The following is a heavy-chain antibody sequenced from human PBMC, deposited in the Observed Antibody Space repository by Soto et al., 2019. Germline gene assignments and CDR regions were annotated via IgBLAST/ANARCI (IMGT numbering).Heavy chain of an antibody. CDR3: ARESAGRDDSERSGDFDY. D-gene: IGHD3-22*01. Sequence: QVQLVQSGAEVKKPGASVKVSCKASGYFFASFSMHWVRQAPGQGLEWMGLINPSVGSTSYAQQFQGRVTMTRDTSTSTVYMELRRLRSEDTAVYFCARESAGRDDSERSGDFDYWGQGALVTVSS. J-gene: IGHJ4*02. V-gene: IGHV1-46*01. CDR2: INPSVGST. CDR1: GYFFASFS.